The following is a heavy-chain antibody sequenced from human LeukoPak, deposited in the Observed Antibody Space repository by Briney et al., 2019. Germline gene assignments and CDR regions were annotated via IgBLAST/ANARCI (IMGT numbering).Heavy chain of an antibody. D-gene: IGHD6-13*01. V-gene: IGHV3-7*01. CDR2: IKQDGSEK. CDR3: ARRLVWGSSSWGNYFDY. CDR1: GFTFSSYW. J-gene: IGHJ4*02. Sequence: GGSLRLSCAASGFTFSSYWMSWVRQAPGKGLEWVANIKQDGSEKYYVDSVKGRFTISRDNAKNSLYLQMNSLRAEDTAVYYCARRLVWGSSSWGNYFDYWGQGTLVTVSS.